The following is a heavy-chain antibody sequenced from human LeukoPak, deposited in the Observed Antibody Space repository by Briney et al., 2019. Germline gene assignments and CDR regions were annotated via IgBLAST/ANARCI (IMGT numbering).Heavy chain of an antibody. J-gene: IGHJ4*02. CDR2: ISTSRSSI. Sequence: GGSLRLSCAASGFTFSSHDMNWVRQAPGKGLEWVSYISTSRSSIYYADSVKGRFTISRDNAKNSLYLQMNSLRDEDTAVYYCARSFDFWGQGTVVTVSS. V-gene: IGHV3-48*02. CDR1: GFTFSSHD. CDR3: ARSFDF.